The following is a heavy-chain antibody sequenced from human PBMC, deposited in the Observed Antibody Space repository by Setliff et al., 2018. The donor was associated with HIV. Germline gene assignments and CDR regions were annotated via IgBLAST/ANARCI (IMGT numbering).Heavy chain of an antibody. D-gene: IGHD3-16*02. CDR2: FDPEDGER. Sequence: ASVKVSCKASGYTFSTYGISWVRQAPGKGLEWMGGFDPEDGERINAEKFQGRVTMTADTSTDTAYMALSSLTSEDTAVYYCATDPGRRITFGGVIVNPDYWGQGTLVTVSS. CDR1: GYTFSTYG. V-gene: IGHV1-24*01. CDR3: ATDPGRRITFGGVIVNPDY. J-gene: IGHJ4*02.